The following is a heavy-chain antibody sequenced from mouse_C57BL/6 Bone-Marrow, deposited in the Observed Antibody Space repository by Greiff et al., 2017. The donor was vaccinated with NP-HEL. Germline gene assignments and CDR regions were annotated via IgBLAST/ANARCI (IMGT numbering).Heavy chain of an antibody. J-gene: IGHJ2*01. CDR3: AIGDFDY. D-gene: IGHD2-14*01. V-gene: IGHV5-6*01. CDR1: GFTFSSYG. Sequence: EVQLLQSGADLVKPGGSLTLSCAASGFTFSSYGMSWVRQTPDKRLEWVATISSGGGYTYYPDSVKGRFTISRDKAKNTLYLQMSCLKSEDTAMYYCAIGDFDYWGQGTTLTVSS. CDR2: ISSGGGYT.